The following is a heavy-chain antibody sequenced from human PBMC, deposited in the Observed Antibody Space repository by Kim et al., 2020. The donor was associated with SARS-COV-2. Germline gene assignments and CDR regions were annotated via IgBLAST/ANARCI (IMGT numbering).Heavy chain of an antibody. CDR2: ISSSGSTI. J-gene: IGHJ4*02. Sequence: GGSLRLSCAASGFTFSSYEMNWVRQAPGKGLEWVSYISSSGSTIYYADSVKGRFTISRDNAKNSLYLQMNSLRAEDTAVYYCARDPRGGYDFNYFDYWGQGTLVTVSS. CDR3: ARDPRGGYDFNYFDY. CDR1: GFTFSSYE. V-gene: IGHV3-48*03. D-gene: IGHD5-12*01.